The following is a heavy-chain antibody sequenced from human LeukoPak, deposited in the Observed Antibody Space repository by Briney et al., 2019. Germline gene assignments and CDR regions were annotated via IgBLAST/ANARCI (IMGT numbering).Heavy chain of an antibody. CDR1: GGSISSGSYY. V-gene: IGHV4-61*02. D-gene: IGHD3-22*01. CDR3: RLDSIDYYSFDY. J-gene: IGHJ4*02. CDR2: IYTSGST. Sequence: SQTLSLTCTVSGGSISSGSYYWSWIRQPAGKGLEWIGRIYTSGSTNYNPSLKSRVTMSVDTSRNQFSLKLSSVTAADAAVYYCRLDSIDYYSFDYWGRGILVTVSS.